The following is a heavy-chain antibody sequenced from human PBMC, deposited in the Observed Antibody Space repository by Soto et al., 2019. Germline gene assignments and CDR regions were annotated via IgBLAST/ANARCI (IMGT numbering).Heavy chain of an antibody. CDR2: IGTAGDP. D-gene: IGHD2-15*01. CDR1: GFTFSSYD. J-gene: IGHJ3*02. CDR3: ARGRYCSGGRCYSDAFDI. V-gene: IGHV3-13*05. Sequence: GGSLRLSCAASGFTFSSYDMHWVRQATGKGLEWVSAIGTAGDPYYPGSVKGRFTISRENAKNSLYLQMNSLRAGDTAVYYCARGRYCSGGRCYSDAFDIWGQGTMVTVSS.